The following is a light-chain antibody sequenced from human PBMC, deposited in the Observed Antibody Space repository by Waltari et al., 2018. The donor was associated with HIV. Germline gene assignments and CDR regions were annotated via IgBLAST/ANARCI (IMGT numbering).Light chain of an antibody. J-gene: IGLJ2*01. CDR3: ASNRLDSTLV. V-gene: IGLV2-14*03. CDR2: DID. CDR1: STDSRFYQH. Sequence: QSALTQPASVSGFPGQTINISCTGISTDSRFYQHVSWYQQHPGSVPRLIIYDIDSRPSGISDHFPGSRSGDSSSLTISGLQSGDEAHYFCASNRLDSTLVFGGGTKLTIL.